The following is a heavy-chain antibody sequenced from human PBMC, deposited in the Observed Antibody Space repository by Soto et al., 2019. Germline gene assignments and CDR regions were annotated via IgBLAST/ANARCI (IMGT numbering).Heavy chain of an antibody. J-gene: IGHJ6*02. Sequence: GGSLRLSCAASGFTFTNYWMHWVRQAPGRGLVWVSRINSDGSSRFYADSVKGRFTISRDNAENTVYLQMNSLRAEDTAVYYCARGVQNYYGMDVWGQGTTVTVSS. CDR2: INSDGSSR. CDR3: ARGVQNYYGMDV. CDR1: GFTFTNYW. V-gene: IGHV3-74*01.